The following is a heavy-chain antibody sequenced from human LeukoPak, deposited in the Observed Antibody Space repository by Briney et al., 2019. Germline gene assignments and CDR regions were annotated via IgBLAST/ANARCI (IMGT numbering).Heavy chain of an antibody. CDR3: ARGGAARPDY. D-gene: IGHD6-6*01. V-gene: IGHV3-48*01. CDR2: ISANTRTI. CDR1: GFTFSDYG. J-gene: IGHJ4*02. Sequence: GGSLRLSCATSGFTFSDYGMNWVRQAPGKRLEWVSYISANTRTIDYADSAKGRFTISRDNARNSLYLQMNNLRADDTAVYYCARGGAARPDYWGQGTLVTVSS.